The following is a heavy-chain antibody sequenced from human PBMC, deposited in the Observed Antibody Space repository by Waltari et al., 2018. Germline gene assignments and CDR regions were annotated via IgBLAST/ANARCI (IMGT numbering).Heavy chain of an antibody. Sequence: EVQLVQSGAEVKKPGESLKISCKGSGYSFTSYWIGWVRHMHGKGLEWMGILYPGNSDNRYSQTVQGQVTISAEKSISTAYLQWSSLKASDTAMYYCARRGVKLGGAFDIWGQGTMVTVSS. CDR1: GYSFTSYW. D-gene: IGHD7-27*01. CDR3: ARRGVKLGGAFDI. V-gene: IGHV5-51*01. CDR2: LYPGNSDN. J-gene: IGHJ3*02.